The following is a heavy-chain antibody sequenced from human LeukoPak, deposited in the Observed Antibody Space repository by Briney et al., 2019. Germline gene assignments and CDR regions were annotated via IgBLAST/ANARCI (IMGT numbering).Heavy chain of an antibody. D-gene: IGHD5-24*01. J-gene: IGHJ4*02. CDR3: ARQGYRGDY. V-gene: IGHV4-39*01. CDR2: IYYSGST. CDR1: GGSISSSSYY. Sequence: SETLSLTCNVSGGSISSSSYYWGWIRQPPGKGLEWIGSIYYSGSTYYNPSLKSRVTISVDTSKNQFSLKLSSVTAADTAVYYCARQGYRGDYWGQGTLVTVSS.